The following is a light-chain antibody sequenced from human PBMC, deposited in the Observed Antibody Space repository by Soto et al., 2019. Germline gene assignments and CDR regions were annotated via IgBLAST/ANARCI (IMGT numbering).Light chain of an antibody. CDR3: QQYGYWPPA. V-gene: IGKV3-15*01. Sequence: EIVMTQSPATLSVSPGERATLSCRASQSVSSNLAWYQQKPGQAPRLLIFGASTRATGIPARFSGSGAGTDFTLTISSLQAEDFALYSCQQYGYWPPAFGPGTKVDI. CDR2: GAS. J-gene: IGKJ3*01. CDR1: QSVSSN.